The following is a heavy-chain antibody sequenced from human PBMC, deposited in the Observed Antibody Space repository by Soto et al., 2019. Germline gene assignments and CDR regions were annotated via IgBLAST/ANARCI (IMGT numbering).Heavy chain of an antibody. Sequence: QVQLVQSGAEGKKPGASVKVSCKASGYTFTSYGISWVRQAPGQGLEWMGWLSAYNGNTNYAQNLQGRVTMTTVTSTSTAYRELRSLRSDDTAVYYCARALSPSDYWGQGTLVIVSS. J-gene: IGHJ4*02. V-gene: IGHV1-18*01. CDR1: GYTFTSYG. CDR2: LSAYNGNT. CDR3: ARALSPSDY.